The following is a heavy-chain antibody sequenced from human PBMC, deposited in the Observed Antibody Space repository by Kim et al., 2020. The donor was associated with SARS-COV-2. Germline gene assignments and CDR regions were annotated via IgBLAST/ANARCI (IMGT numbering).Heavy chain of an antibody. CDR3: ARENRDYSNGWGAFDI. J-gene: IGHJ3*02. CDR1: GFTFSSFA. V-gene: IGHV3-21*01. CDR2: ITSCSSRI. D-gene: IGHD6-19*01. Sequence: GGSLSLSCVASGFTFSSFAMNWVRQAPGKGLEWVSCITSCSSRIHSTDSLRGRFTISRDNAKNSLYLQMDSLRVEDTAVYFCARENRDYSNGWGAFDIWGQGTVVTVS.